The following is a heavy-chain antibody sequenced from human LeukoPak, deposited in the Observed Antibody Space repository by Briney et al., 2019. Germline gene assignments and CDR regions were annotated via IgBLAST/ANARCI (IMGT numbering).Heavy chain of an antibody. CDR2: IYYSGST. J-gene: IGHJ4*02. Sequence: SETLSHTCTVSGGSISSYYWSWIRQPPGKGLEWIGYIYYSGSTNYNPSLKSRVTISVDTSKNQFSLKLSSVTAADTAVYYCARFMVRGVIMARIFDYWGQGTLVTVSS. CDR3: ARFMVRGVIMARIFDY. V-gene: IGHV4-59*01. CDR1: GGSISSYY. D-gene: IGHD3-10*01.